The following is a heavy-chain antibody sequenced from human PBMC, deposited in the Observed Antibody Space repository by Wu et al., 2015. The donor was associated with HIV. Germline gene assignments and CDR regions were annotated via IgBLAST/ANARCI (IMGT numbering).Heavy chain of an antibody. V-gene: IGHV1-2*02. J-gene: IGHJ4*02. CDR1: GYTFAGYY. Sequence: QVQLVQSGAEVRKPGASVKVSCKASGYTFAGYYLHWVRQAPGQGLEWMGWISPNSGGSSYAQKFQGRITLTRDTSISTTYMDLYSLKSDDTAIYYCARVSGGSTGDGLDLVRGQGTWSPS. CDR2: ISPNSGGS. D-gene: IGHD5-12*01. CDR3: ARVSGGSTGDGLDLV.